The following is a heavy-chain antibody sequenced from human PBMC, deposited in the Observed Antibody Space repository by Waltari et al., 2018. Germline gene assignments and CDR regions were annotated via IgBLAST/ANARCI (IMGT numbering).Heavy chain of an antibody. Sequence: EVQLLESGGGLVQPGGSLRLSCAASGFTFSSYAMSWVRQAPGKGLEWVSAISGSGGSTYYADSVKGRFTISRDNSKNTLYLQMNSLRAEDTAVYYCAKDRNTMVQGVIMAEDWFDPWGQGTLVTVSS. V-gene: IGHV3-23*01. CDR3: AKDRNTMVQGVIMAEDWFDP. CDR2: ISGSGGST. J-gene: IGHJ5*02. CDR1: GFTFSSYA. D-gene: IGHD3-10*01.